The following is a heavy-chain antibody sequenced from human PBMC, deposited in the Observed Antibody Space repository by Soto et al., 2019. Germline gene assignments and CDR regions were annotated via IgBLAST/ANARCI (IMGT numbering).Heavy chain of an antibody. J-gene: IGHJ6*02. D-gene: IGHD6-25*01. V-gene: IGHV3-30*18. Sequence: QVQLVESGGGLVQPGRSLRLPCAASGFTFSSYGMHWVRQAPGKGLEWVAVISYDGSNKYYADSVKGRFTISRDNSKNTLYLQMNSLRAEDTAVYYCAKDRRPNYYYGMDVWGQGTTVTVSS. CDR1: GFTFSSYG. CDR2: ISYDGSNK. CDR3: AKDRRPNYYYGMDV.